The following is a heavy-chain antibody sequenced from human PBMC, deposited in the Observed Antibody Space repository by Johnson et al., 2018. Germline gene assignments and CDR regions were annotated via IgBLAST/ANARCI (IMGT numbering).Heavy chain of an antibody. CDR1: GGSISTSNW. CDR3: ARPTDGYKRPRDAFDI. D-gene: IGHD5-24*01. Sequence: QVQLQESGPGLVKPSGTLSLTCAVSGGSISTSNWWSWVRQPPGKGLEWIGEIYHSGSPNYNPSLKSRVTISVDKSKNQVSLKLRSVAAADTAVYYCARPTDGYKRPRDAFDIWGQGTMVTVSS. CDR2: IYHSGSP. V-gene: IGHV4-4*02. J-gene: IGHJ3*02.